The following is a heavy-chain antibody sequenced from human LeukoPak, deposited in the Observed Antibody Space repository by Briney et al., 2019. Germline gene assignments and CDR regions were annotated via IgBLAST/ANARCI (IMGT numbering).Heavy chain of an antibody. D-gene: IGHD4-17*01. CDR3: ARGFLDYGAHDLPFDS. J-gene: IGHJ4*02. V-gene: IGHV4-34*01. CDR1: GGSFSGYY. CDR2: INHSGST. Sequence: SETLSLTCAVYGGSFSGYYWNWIRQPPGKGLEWIGEINHSGSTNYNPSLKSRVTISVDTSKNQFSLKLSSVTAADTAVYYCARGFLDYGAHDLPFDSWGQGILVTVSS.